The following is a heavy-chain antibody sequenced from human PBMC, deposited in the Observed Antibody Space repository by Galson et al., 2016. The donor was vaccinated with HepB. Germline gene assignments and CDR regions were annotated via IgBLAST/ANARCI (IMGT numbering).Heavy chain of an antibody. CDR2: IRAGGEST. V-gene: IGHV3-23*01. CDR3: AKGIRPVKATLDYYFYAMDV. J-gene: IGHJ6*04. Sequence: LRLSCAASGFTFSMYGMDWVRQAPGKGLEWVSAIRAGGESTSYADSVKGRFTISRDNSKDTPYLQMDNLRADDTAVNYCAKGIRPVKATLDYYFYAMDVWGSGTTVTVSS. CDR1: GFTFSMYG. D-gene: IGHD1-1*01.